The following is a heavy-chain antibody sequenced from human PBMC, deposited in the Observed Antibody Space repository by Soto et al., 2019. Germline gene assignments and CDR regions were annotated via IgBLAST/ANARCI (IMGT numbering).Heavy chain of an antibody. CDR3: ARDHYDFWSGQLRGLNEEYGMDV. Sequence: GGSLRLSCAASGFTFSDYYMSWIRQAPGKGLEWVSYISSSSSYTNYADSVKGRFTISRDNAKNSLYLQMNSLRAEDTAVYYCARDHYDFWSGQLRGLNEEYGMDVWGQGTTVTVSS. J-gene: IGHJ6*02. D-gene: IGHD3-3*01. CDR2: ISSSSSYT. CDR1: GFTFSDYY. V-gene: IGHV3-11*06.